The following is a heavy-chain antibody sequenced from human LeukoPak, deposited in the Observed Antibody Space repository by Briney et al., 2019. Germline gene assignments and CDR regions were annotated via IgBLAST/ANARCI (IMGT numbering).Heavy chain of an antibody. V-gene: IGHV3-74*01. CDR3: ARHEAVLQH. CDR2: INSEGSSK. J-gene: IGHJ1*01. D-gene: IGHD3-10*01. CDR1: GCTFRSYW. Sequence: PGWSLRLSCAASGCTFRSYWMQWVRQVAEKGLAWVSRINSEGSSKNYAGSVKGRFTISRDNAKNTLYLLMNSLRAEDTAVYYCARHEAVLQHWGQGTLVTVSS.